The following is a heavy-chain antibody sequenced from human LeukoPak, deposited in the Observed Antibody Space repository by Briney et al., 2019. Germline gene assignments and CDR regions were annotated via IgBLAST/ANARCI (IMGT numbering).Heavy chain of an antibody. CDR3: AHRREYSSAWYWANFDY. D-gene: IGHD6-13*01. CDR2: IYWDDDK. V-gene: IGHV2-5*02. CDR1: GFSLITNGVG. J-gene: IGHJ4*02. Sequence: SGPTLVKPTQTLTLTCTFSGFSLITNGVGVGWIRQPPGEALEWLALIYWDDDKCYSPSLRNRLTITKDTSKNQVVLTLTNMDPVDTATYYCAHRREYSSAWYWANFDYWGQGTLVTVSS.